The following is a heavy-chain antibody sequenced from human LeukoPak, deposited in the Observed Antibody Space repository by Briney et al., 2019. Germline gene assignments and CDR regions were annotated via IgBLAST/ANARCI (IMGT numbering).Heavy chain of an antibody. CDR3: ARDPDTHSGWSLPYYFDY. V-gene: IGHV3-23*01. CDR1: GFTLSTYA. J-gene: IGHJ4*02. Sequence: GESLRLSCAASGFTLSTYAMTWVRQVPGKGLEWVSVIIGSGSSTYYTDSVKGRFTISRDNSKNTLYLQMNSLRAEDTAVYYCARDPDTHSGWSLPYYFDYWGQGTLVTVSA. CDR2: IIGSGSST. D-gene: IGHD6-19*01.